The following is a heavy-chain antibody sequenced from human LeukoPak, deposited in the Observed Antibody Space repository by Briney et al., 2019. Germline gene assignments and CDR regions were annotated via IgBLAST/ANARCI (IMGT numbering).Heavy chain of an antibody. D-gene: IGHD3-10*01. Sequence: GGSLRLSCAASGFTFSSYSMNWVRQAPGKGLEWVSSISSSSSYIYYADSVKGRFTISRDNAKNSLYLQMSSLRAEDTAVYYCARANFGELPRGDYWGQGTLVTVSS. CDR3: ARANFGELPRGDY. CDR2: ISSSSSYI. J-gene: IGHJ4*02. V-gene: IGHV3-21*01. CDR1: GFTFSSYS.